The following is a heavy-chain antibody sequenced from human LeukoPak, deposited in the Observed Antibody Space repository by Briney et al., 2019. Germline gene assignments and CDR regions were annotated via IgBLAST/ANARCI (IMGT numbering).Heavy chain of an antibody. J-gene: IGHJ6*03. Sequence: SETLSLTCTVSGGSISSYYWSWIRQPPGKGLEWIGYIYYSGSTNYNPSLKSRVTISVDTSKNQFSLKLSSVTAADTAVYYCARDRYDYSKGAGDHYYMDVWGKGTTVTVSS. CDR1: GGSISSYY. CDR2: IYYSGST. CDR3: ARDRYDYSKGAGDHYYMDV. V-gene: IGHV4-59*01. D-gene: IGHD4-11*01.